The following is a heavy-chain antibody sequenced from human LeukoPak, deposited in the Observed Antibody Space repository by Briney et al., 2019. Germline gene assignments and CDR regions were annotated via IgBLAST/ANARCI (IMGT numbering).Heavy chain of an antibody. V-gene: IGHV4-31*03. Sequence: PSETLSLTCTVSGGSISSDGYYWTWIRQHPGKDLEWIGNIYYRGSTYYNLSLKSRVTISVDTYKNLSSLKLTSVTAADTAMYFCARVMGRGAYTWFDPWGQGTLVTVSS. CDR2: IYYRGST. CDR3: ARVMGRGAYTWFDP. D-gene: IGHD3-10*01. CDR1: GGSISSDGYY. J-gene: IGHJ5*02.